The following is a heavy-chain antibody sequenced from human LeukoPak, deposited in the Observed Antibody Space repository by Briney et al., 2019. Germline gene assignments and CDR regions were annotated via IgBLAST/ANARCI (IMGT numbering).Heavy chain of an antibody. Sequence: GESLKISCQGSGYSFTNYWIGWVRQMPGKGLEWMGIIYPGDSDPRYSPSFQGQVTISADKSISTAYLQWSSLKASDTAMYYCARAYYASGSYWGQGTLVTVSS. CDR2: IYPGDSDP. CDR3: ARAYYASGSY. V-gene: IGHV5-51*01. CDR1: GYSFTNYW. J-gene: IGHJ4*02. D-gene: IGHD3-10*01.